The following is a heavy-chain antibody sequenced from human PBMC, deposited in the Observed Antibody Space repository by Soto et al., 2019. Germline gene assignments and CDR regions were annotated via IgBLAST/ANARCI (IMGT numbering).Heavy chain of an antibody. CDR1: GYTFTSYA. V-gene: IGHV1-69*13. D-gene: IGHD3-10*01. J-gene: IGHJ4*02. Sequence: ASVKVSCKASGYTFTSYAMHWVRQAPGQGLEWMGGIIPIFGTANYAQKFQGRVTITADESTSTAYMELSSLRSEDTAVYYCELEDYYGSGSPDYWGQGTLVTVSS. CDR2: IIPIFGTA. CDR3: ELEDYYGSGSPDY.